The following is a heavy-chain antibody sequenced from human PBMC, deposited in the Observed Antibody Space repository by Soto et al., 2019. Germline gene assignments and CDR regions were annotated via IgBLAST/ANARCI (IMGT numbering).Heavy chain of an antibody. CDR3: AKLICGGDCLGAEDFDY. J-gene: IGHJ4*02. CDR1: GFTFSSYA. D-gene: IGHD2-21*02. Sequence: GGSLRLSCAASGFTFSSYAMSWVRQAPGKGLEWVSAISGSGGSTYYADSVKGRFTISRDNSKNTLYLQMNSLRAEDTAVYYCAKLICGGDCLGAEDFDYWGQGTLVTVSS. CDR2: ISGSGGST. V-gene: IGHV3-23*01.